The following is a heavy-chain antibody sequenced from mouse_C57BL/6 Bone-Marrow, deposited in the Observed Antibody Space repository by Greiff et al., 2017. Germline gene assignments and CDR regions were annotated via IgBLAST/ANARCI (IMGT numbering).Heavy chain of an antibody. CDR1: GFTFSDYG. V-gene: IGHV5-17*01. CDR2: ISSGSSTI. Sequence: EVKLVESGGGLVKPGGSLKLSCAASGFTFSDYGMHWVRQAPEKGLAWVAYISSGSSTIYYADTVKGRFTISRDNAKNTLFLQMTSLRSEDTAMYYCARIYYGNFSWFAYWGQGTLVTVSA. D-gene: IGHD2-1*01. J-gene: IGHJ3*01. CDR3: ARIYYGNFSWFAY.